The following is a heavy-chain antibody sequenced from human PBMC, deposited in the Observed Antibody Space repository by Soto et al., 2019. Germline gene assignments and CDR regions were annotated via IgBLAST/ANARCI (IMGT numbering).Heavy chain of an antibody. J-gene: IGHJ5*02. CDR1: GYPFTDSS. V-gene: IGHV1-2*02. CDR3: ARDLGGYDLYGPDT. Sequence: ASVKVSWKASGYPFTDSSMHWVRQAPGQGPEWMGWINLNSGGTFYAQKFQGRVTMTWDTSITTAYMDLTRLKSDDTAVYYCARDLGGYDLYGPDTWGQGTLVTVSS. D-gene: IGHD5-12*01. CDR2: INLNSGGT.